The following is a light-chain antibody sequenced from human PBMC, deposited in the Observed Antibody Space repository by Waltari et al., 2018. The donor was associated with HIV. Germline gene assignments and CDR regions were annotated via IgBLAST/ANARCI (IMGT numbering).Light chain of an antibody. V-gene: IGKV1-33*01. CDR3: QQYDNSMYT. Sequence: DIQMTQSPSSLSASEGDRVTITCQASQDISNYLNWYQQKPGKAPKLLIYDASNLETGVPSRFSGSGSGTDFTFTISSLQPEDIATYYCQQYDNSMYTFGQGTKLEIK. J-gene: IGKJ2*01. CDR1: QDISNY. CDR2: DAS.